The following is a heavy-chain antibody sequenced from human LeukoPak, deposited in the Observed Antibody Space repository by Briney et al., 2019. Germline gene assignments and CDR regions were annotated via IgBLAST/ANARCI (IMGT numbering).Heavy chain of an antibody. V-gene: IGHV3-23*01. CDR2: IGGSGGNT. CDR3: ATQEGYDSGWYYFDY. J-gene: IGHJ4*02. Sequence: GGSLRLSCAASGFTFSSYAMSWVRQAPGKGLEWVSAIGGSGGNTYYADSVKGRFTISRDNSKNTLYLQMDSLRAEDTAVYYCATQEGYDSGWYYFDYWGQGTLVTVSS. D-gene: IGHD6-19*01. CDR1: GFTFSSYA.